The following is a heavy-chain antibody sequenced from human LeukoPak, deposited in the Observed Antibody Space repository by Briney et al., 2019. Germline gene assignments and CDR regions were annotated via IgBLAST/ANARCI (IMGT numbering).Heavy chain of an antibody. Sequence: GGSLRLSCAASGFTFSSYAMSWVRQAPGKGLEWVSAISGSGGSTYYADSVKGQFTISRDNSKNTLHLQMNNLRAEDTAVYYCAKAVGINYYFDYWGQGTLVTVSS. J-gene: IGHJ4*02. V-gene: IGHV3-23*01. CDR1: GFTFSSYA. CDR3: AKAVGINYYFDY. CDR2: ISGSGGST. D-gene: IGHD1-1*01.